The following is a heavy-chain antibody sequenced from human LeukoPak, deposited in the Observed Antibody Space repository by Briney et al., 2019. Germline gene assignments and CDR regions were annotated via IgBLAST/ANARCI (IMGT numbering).Heavy chain of an antibody. CDR3: ARDRPFGSGSYYPY. D-gene: IGHD3-10*01. CDR2: ISFDGSNK. Sequence: GGSLRLSCAASGFIFTNYAMHWVRQSPGKGLEWVAIISFDGSNKYYSDSVKGRFTISRDNSKNTLFVQMNSLRADDTAMYYCARDRPFGSGSYYPYWGQGTLVIVSS. J-gene: IGHJ4*02. CDR1: GFIFTNYA. V-gene: IGHV3-30*04.